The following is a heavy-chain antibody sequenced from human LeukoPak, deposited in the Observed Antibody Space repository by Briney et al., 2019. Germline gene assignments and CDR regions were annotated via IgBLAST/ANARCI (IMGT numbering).Heavy chain of an antibody. CDR3: ARGFCSGGSCYGAFDI. J-gene: IGHJ3*02. D-gene: IGHD2-15*01. CDR2: INHSGST. Sequence: SETLSLTCAVYGASFSGYYWSWIRQPPGKGLEWIGEINHSGSTNYNPSLKSRVTISVDTSKKQFSLKQSSVTAADTAVYYCARGFCSGGSCYGAFDIWGQWTMVTVSS. V-gene: IGHV4-34*01. CDR1: GASFSGYY.